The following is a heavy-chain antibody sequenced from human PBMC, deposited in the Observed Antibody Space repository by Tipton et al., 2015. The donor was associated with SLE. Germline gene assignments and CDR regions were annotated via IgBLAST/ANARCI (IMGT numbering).Heavy chain of an antibody. V-gene: IGHV3-49*04. Sequence: RSLRLSCIASGFTFGDYAMGWVRQAPGKGLEWVGFIRSKAYGGTTEYAASVKGRFTISRDDSKSIAYLQMNSLKTEDTAVYYCTRDPSYSSSWWPTFFDYWGQGTLVTVSS. CDR2: IRSKAYGGTT. CDR3: TRDPSYSSSWWPTFFDY. CDR1: GFTFGDYA. J-gene: IGHJ4*02. D-gene: IGHD6-13*01.